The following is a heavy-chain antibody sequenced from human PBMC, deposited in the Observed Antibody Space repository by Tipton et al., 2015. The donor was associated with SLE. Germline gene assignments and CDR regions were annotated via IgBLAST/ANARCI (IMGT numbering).Heavy chain of an antibody. J-gene: IGHJ4*02. CDR3: ASSGSWYEALFDY. D-gene: IGHD6-13*01. Sequence: SLRLSCAASGFTFDDYAMHWVRQAPGKGLEWVSGISWNSGSIGYADSVKGRFTISRDNAKNSLYLQMNSLRAEDMALYYCASSGSWYEALFDYCGQGALGTVSS. CDR2: ISWNSGSI. V-gene: IGHV3-9*03. CDR1: GFTFDDYA.